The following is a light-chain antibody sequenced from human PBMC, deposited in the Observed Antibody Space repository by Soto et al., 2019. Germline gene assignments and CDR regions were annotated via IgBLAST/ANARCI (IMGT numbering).Light chain of an antibody. CDR1: RSNIGTNY. CDR3: AAWDDSLSGVV. Sequence: QSVLTQPPSASGTPGQRVTISCSGSRSNIGTNYVYWYQLLPGTAPKLLIYRNNQRPSGVPDRFSGSKSGTSASLAISGFRSEDEADYYCAAWDDSLSGVVFGGGTKVTVL. CDR2: RNN. J-gene: IGLJ2*01. V-gene: IGLV1-47*01.